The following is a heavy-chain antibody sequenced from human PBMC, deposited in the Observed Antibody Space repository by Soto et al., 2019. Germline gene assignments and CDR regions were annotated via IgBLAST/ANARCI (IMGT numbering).Heavy chain of an antibody. CDR3: ARVGYINGMDV. CDR1: GGSISRYY. J-gene: IGHJ6*02. Sequence: QVQLQESGPGLVKPSETLSLTCTVSGGSISRYYWSWIRQPAGKGLECIGRIYTSGSSNYSPSLKCRVNTSVDPAKNQFSLKLSSVTAADTAVYYCARVGYINGMDVWGQGPTVTVSS. CDR2: IYTSGSS. D-gene: IGHD6-13*01. V-gene: IGHV4-4*07.